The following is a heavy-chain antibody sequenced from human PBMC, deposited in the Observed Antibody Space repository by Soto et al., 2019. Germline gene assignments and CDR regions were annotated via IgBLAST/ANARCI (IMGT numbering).Heavy chain of an antibody. Sequence: ASGKVSCKASGYTFTSYGIRWLRQAPGQGLEWMGWISAYNGNTNYAQTLQGRVTMTTDTSTSTAHMELRSLRSDDTAVYYCARIMDWPYYCYYGMDVWGQGTTVTVSS. J-gene: IGHJ6*02. CDR3: ARIMDWPYYCYYGMDV. CDR1: GYTFTSYG. D-gene: IGHD2-2*03. CDR2: ISAYNGNT. V-gene: IGHV1-18*01.